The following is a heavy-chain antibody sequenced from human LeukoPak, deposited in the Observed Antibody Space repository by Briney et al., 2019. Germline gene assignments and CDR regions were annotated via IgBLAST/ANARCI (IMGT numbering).Heavy chain of an antibody. CDR1: GFTFSSYW. J-gene: IGHJ4*02. D-gene: IGHD6-13*01. CDR2: IKQDGSEK. CDR3: ARSYSSSWYEFDY. V-gene: IGHV3-7*01. Sequence: GGSLRLSCAASGFTFSSYWMSWVRQAPGKGLEWVPNIKQDGSEKYYVDSVKGRFTISRDNAKNSLYLQMNSLRAEDTAVYYCARSYSSSWYEFDYWGQGTLVTVSS.